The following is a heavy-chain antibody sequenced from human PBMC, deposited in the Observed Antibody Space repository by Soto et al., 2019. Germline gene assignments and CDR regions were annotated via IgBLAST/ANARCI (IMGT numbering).Heavy chain of an antibody. CDR2: IDTSGSST. J-gene: IGHJ4*02. CDR3: AKDSWYFDL. V-gene: IGHV3-74*01. D-gene: IGHD6-13*01. Sequence: GSLRLSCEASVFIFTNFWMHWVRQVPGKGPVWVSRIDTSGSSTSYADSVKGRFTISRDNAKNTVSLQMNSLRAEDTGVYYCAKDSWYFDLWSQGSLVTVS. CDR1: VFIFTNFW.